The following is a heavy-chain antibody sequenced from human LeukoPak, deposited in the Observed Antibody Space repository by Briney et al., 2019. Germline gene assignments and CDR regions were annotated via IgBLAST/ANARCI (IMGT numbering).Heavy chain of an antibody. D-gene: IGHD4-17*01. CDR3: AKVDLRHYYFDY. CDR1: GFTFSSYA. Sequence: GGSLRLSCAASGFTFSSYAMSWVRQAPGKGLEWVSAISGSGGSTYYADSVKGRFTISRDNSKNTLYLQRNSLRAEDTAVYYCAKVDLRHYYFDYWGQGTLVTVSS. J-gene: IGHJ4*02. CDR2: ISGSGGST. V-gene: IGHV3-23*01.